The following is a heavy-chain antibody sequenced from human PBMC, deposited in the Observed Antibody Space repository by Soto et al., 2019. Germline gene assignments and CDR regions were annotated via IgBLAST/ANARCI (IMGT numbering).Heavy chain of an antibody. D-gene: IGHD5-18*01. CDR1: GFTFSSYG. J-gene: IGHJ4*02. Sequence: GGSLRLSCAASGFTFSSYGMNWVRQAPGKGLEWISYISSSSSTIYYADSVKGRFTISRDNAKNSLYLQMNSLRDEDTAVYYCARVRDYSYGYCFDYWGQGTLVTVSS. V-gene: IGHV3-48*02. CDR3: ARVRDYSYGYCFDY. CDR2: ISSSSSTI.